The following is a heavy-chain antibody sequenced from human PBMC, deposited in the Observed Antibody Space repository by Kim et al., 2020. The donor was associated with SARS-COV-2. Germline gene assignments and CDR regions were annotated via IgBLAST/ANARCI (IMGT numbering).Heavy chain of an antibody. D-gene: IGHD1-20*01. J-gene: IGHJ5*02. CDR2: ISSSSSYI. V-gene: IGHV3-21*01. CDR1: GFTFSSYS. Sequence: GGSLRLSCAASGFTFSSYSMNWVRQAPGKGLEWVSSISSSSSYIYYADSVKGRFTISRDNAKNSLYLQMNSLRAEDTAVYYCARDRLRYNWNDWGVFDPWGQGTLVTVSS. CDR3: ARDRLRYNWNDWGVFDP.